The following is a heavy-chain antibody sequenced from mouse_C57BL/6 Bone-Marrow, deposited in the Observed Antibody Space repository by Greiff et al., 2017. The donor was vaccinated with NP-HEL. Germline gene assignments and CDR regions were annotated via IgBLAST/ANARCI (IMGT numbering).Heavy chain of an antibody. CDR3: ARYYDGYSSAWFAY. J-gene: IGHJ3*01. V-gene: IGHV1-82*01. D-gene: IGHD2-3*01. CDR2: IYPGDGDT. Sequence: QVQLQQSGPELVKPGASVTLSCKASGYAFSSSWMNWVKQRPGKGLEWIGRIYPGDGDTNYNGKFKGKATLTADKSSSTAYMQLSSLTSEDSAVSFCARYYDGYSSAWFAYWGQGTLVTVSA. CDR1: GYAFSSSW.